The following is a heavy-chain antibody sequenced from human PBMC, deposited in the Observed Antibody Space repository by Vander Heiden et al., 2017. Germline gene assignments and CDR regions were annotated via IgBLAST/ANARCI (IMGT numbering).Heavy chain of an antibody. CDR2: ISGSGGTT. Sequence: EVQLSESGGGLVQPGGSLRLSCAASEFTFSSYAMHWVRQAPGKGLEWVSGISGSGGTTYYADSVKGRFTISRDNSKNTLYLQVKSLRAEDTAVYYCAKDPYYDGSGYYRYDYWGQGTLGTVSS. J-gene: IGHJ4*02. CDR1: EFTFSSYA. D-gene: IGHD3-22*01. V-gene: IGHV3-23*01. CDR3: AKDPYYDGSGYYRYDY.